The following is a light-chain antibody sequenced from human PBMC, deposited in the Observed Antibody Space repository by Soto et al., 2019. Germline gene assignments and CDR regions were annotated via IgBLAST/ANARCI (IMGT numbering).Light chain of an antibody. CDR2: GAS. CDR3: QQYNNWPPYT. CDR1: QSVSSN. J-gene: IGKJ2*01. V-gene: IGKV3-15*01. Sequence: EIVMTQSPATLSVSPGERATLSCRASQSVSSNLAWYQQKPGQAPRLLIYGASTRATGIPARFSGSGYGTEFTLTSSSLKSEDFAVYYCQQYNNWPPYTFGQGTKLEIK.